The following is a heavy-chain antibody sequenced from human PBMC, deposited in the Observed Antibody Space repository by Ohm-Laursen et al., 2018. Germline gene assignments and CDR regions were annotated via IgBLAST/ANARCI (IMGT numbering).Heavy chain of an antibody. CDR3: ARVPWNYGMDV. CDR1: GFTFSDYY. Sequence: GSLRLSCSASGFTFSDYYMSWIRQAPGEGLEWVSYISSSGSTIYYADSVKGRFTISRDNAKNSLYLQMNSLRAEDTAVYYCARVPWNYGMDVWGQGTTVTVSS. V-gene: IGHV3-11*01. J-gene: IGHJ6*02. CDR2: ISSSGSTI.